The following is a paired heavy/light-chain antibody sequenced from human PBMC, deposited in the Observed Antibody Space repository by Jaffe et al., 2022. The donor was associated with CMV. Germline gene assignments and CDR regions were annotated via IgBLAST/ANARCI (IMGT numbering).Heavy chain of an antibody. Sequence: EVQLVQSGAEVKKPGESLRISCQGSGYSFTNYWITWVRHVPGKGLEWLGNIDPSDSYINYSPPFQGHVTISADASISTAYLQWSSLKASDTAIYYCARHLVAAAELDYWGQGTLVTVSS. CDR2: IDPSDSYI. V-gene: IGHV5-10-1*03. CDR3: ARHLVAAAELDY. J-gene: IGHJ4*02. D-gene: IGHD6-13*01. CDR1: GYSFTNYW.
Light chain of an antibody. CDR2: RAS. CDR1: QSISRW. J-gene: IGKJ1*01. Sequence: DIQMTQSLSTLSASVGDTVTITCRASQSISRWLAWYQQKPGKAPKLLIYRASNLQSGVPSRFNGSGSGTEFTLTISSLQPDDFATYFCHQYNVFSPWTFGQGTKVDIK. CDR3: HQYNVFSPWT. V-gene: IGKV1-5*03.